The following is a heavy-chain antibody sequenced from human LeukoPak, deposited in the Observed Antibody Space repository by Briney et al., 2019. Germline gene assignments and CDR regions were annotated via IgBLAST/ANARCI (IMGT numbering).Heavy chain of an antibody. D-gene: IGHD3-22*01. CDR1: GGTFSSYA. CDR3: ARGTGHDSSGYYYRGLVCPYDY. V-gene: IGHV1-69*13. CDR2: IIPIFGTA. J-gene: IGHJ4*02. Sequence: GASVKVSCKASGGTFSSYAISWVRQAPGQGLEWMGGIIPIFGTANYAQKFQGRVTITADESTSTAYMELSSLRSEDTAVYYCARGTGHDSSGYYYRGLVCPYDYWGQGTLVTVSS.